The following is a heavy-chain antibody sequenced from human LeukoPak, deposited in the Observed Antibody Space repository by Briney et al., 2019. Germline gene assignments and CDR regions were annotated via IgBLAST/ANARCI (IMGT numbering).Heavy chain of an antibody. CDR1: GFSFSSYA. D-gene: IGHD2-15*01. V-gene: IGHV3-23*01. CDR2: TSSSDAGK. J-gene: IGHJ4*02. Sequence: GGSLRLSCTVSGFSFSSYAMSWVRRAPGKGLEWVSATSSSDAGKYYADSVRGRFTISRDNSRNTMYLQMNSLRAEDAAVYYCAKAPVTSCRGAFCYPFDSWGQGTVVTVSS. CDR3: AKAPVTSCRGAFCYPFDS.